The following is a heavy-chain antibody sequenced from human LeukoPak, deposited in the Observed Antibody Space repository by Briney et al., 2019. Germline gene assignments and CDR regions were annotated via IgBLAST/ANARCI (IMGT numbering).Heavy chain of an antibody. V-gene: IGHV4-30-2*01. CDR1: GGSISSGGYS. J-gene: IGHJ4*02. CDR3: ARDGGDWYFDY. Sequence: PSETLSLTCAVSGGSISSGGYSWSWIRQPPGKGLEWIGYIYHSGSTYYNPSLKSRVTISVDRSKSQFSLKLSSVTAADTAVYYCARDGGDWYFDYWGQGTLVTVSS. D-gene: IGHD2-21*02. CDR2: IYHSGST.